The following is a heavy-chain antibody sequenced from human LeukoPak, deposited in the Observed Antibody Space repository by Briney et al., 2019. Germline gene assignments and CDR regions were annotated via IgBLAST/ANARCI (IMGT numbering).Heavy chain of an antibody. CDR3: ARDLAYSRLDY. V-gene: IGHV3-7*01. CDR2: INPDGNKK. CDR1: GFTFSNFW. J-gene: IGHJ4*02. D-gene: IGHD5-18*01. Sequence: GGSLRLSCAASGFTFSNFWMNWVRQAPGKGLEWVASINPDGNKKYSADSVKGRFTISRDNAENSLYLQMNSLRVEDTAFYYCARDLAYSRLDYWGQGMLVTVSS.